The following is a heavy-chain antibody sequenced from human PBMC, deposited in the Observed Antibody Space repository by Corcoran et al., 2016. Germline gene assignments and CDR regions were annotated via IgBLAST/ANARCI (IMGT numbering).Heavy chain of an antibody. Sequence: EVQLVESGGGLVKPGGSLRLSCAASGFTFSNAWMNWVRQAPGKGLEWVGRIKSKTDGGTTDYAAPVKGRFTISRDDSKNTLYLQMNSLKTEVTAVNYCTTERGDYGAFDIWGQWTMVTVSS. J-gene: IGHJ3*02. D-gene: IGHD4-17*01. CDR1: GFTFSNAW. V-gene: IGHV3-15*07. CDR2: IKSKTDGGTT. CDR3: TTERGDYGAFDI.